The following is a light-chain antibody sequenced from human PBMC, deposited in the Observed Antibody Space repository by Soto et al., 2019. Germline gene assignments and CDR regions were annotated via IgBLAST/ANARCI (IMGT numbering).Light chain of an antibody. J-gene: IGLJ2*01. V-gene: IGLV2-14*01. CDR3: SSYTSSSTVV. CDR2: EVS. CDR1: SSDVGSYDY. Sequence: QSALTQPASVSGSPGQSITISCTGTSSDVGSYDYVSWYQQHPGEAPKLMICEVSNRPSGVSNRFSGSKSGNTASLTISGLQAEDEADYYCSSYTSSSTVVFGGGTKLTVL.